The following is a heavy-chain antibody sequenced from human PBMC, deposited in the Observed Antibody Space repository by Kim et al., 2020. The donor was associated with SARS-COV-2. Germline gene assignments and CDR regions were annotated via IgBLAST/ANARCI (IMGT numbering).Heavy chain of an antibody. V-gene: IGHV3-66*01. CDR3: ARDPGYGSGSFWPDY. D-gene: IGHD3-10*01. J-gene: IGHJ4*02. Sequence: ADSVKARFTISRDTSKNTLYLQMNSLRDEETAVYYCARDPGYGSGSFWPDYWGQGTLVTVSS.